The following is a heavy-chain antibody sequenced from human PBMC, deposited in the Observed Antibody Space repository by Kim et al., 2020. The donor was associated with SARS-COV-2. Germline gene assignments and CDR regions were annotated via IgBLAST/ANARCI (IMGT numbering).Heavy chain of an antibody. D-gene: IGHD3-22*01. V-gene: IGHV6-1*01. Sequence: YAVSVKSRITINPDTSKNQFSLQLNSVTPEDTAVYYCARVSYYDSSGYDYWGQGTLVTVSS. CDR3: ARVSYYDSSGYDY. J-gene: IGHJ4*02.